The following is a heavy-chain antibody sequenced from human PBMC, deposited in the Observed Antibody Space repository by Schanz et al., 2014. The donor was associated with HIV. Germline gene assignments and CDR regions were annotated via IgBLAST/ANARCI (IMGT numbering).Heavy chain of an antibody. CDR3: ARDYHWNWFDP. Sequence: EEQLVESGGGLVQPGGSLRLSCAASGFTLSSYWMSWVRQAPGKGLEWVANIKQDGSEKYYVDSVKGRFTISRDNTKNSLYLQMNSLRAEDTAVYYCARDYHWNWFDPWGQGTLVTVSS. D-gene: IGHD1-20*01. CDR1: GFTLSSYW. CDR2: IKQDGSEK. V-gene: IGHV3-7*01. J-gene: IGHJ5*02.